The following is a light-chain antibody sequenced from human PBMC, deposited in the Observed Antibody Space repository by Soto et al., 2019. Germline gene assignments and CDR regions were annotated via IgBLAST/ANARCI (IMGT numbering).Light chain of an antibody. V-gene: IGKV3-20*01. CDR1: QSVSGSY. CDR3: QQYGSSPTYT. Sequence: ETVLTQSPGTLSLSPGERATLSCRASQSVSGSYLAWYQQKPGQAPRLLIYGSSTRATGIPDRFSGSGSGRDFTLTISRLEPEYFAVYYCQQYGSSPTYTFGQGTKLEIK. CDR2: GSS. J-gene: IGKJ2*01.